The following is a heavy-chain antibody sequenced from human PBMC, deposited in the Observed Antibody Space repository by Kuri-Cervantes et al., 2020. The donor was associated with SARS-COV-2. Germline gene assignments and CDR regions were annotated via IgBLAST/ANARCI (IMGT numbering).Heavy chain of an antibody. V-gene: IGHV3-21*01. CDR2: ISSSSSYI. CDR3: AKDQGDSYGISYFDY. D-gene: IGHD5-18*01. CDR1: GFTFSSYS. Sequence: GGSLRLSCAASGFTFSSYSMNWVRQAPGKGLEWVSSISSSSSYIYYADSVKGRLTISRDNAKNSLYLQMNSLRAEDTAVYYCAKDQGDSYGISYFDYWGQGTLVTDSS. J-gene: IGHJ4*02.